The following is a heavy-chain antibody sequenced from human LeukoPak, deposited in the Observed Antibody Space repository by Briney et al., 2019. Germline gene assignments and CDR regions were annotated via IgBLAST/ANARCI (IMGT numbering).Heavy chain of an antibody. V-gene: IGHV1-69-2*01. CDR3: ATDLVAY. CDR1: GYTFTDYY. Sequence: GASVKVSCKISGYTFTDYYMHWVQQAPGKGLEWLGLVDPEDGETIYAEKFQGRVTITADTSIDTAYMELSSLRSEDTAVYYCATDLVAYWGQGTLVTVSS. CDR2: VDPEDGET. D-gene: IGHD2-8*02. J-gene: IGHJ4*02.